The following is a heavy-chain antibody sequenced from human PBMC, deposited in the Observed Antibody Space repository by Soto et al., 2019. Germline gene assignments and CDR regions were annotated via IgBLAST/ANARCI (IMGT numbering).Heavy chain of an antibody. V-gene: IGHV4-34*01. J-gene: IGHJ6*02. CDR2: INHSGST. CDR3: ARVTGRYYYGMDV. CDR1: GGSFSGYY. Sequence: SETLSLTCAVYGGSFSGYYWSWIRHPPGKGLEWIGEINHSGSTNYNPSLKSRVTISVDTSKNQFSLKLSSVTAADTAVYYCARVTGRYYYGMDVWGQGTTVTVSS.